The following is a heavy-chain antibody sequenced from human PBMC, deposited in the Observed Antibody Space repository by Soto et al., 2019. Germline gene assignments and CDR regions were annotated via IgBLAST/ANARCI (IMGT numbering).Heavy chain of an antibody. Sequence: HVQLVQSGVEVKKPGASMKISCRTSGYTFTNYAINWVRQAPGQGLEWVAWISTQSGTTKYGQRLQGRVTVTTDTSTSTAYMELRNLRSDDTALYYCARGGYKDSWGQGTLVTVSS. CDR1: GYTFTNYA. D-gene: IGHD5-12*01. CDR3: ARGGYKDS. CDR2: ISTQSGTT. V-gene: IGHV1-18*01. J-gene: IGHJ4*02.